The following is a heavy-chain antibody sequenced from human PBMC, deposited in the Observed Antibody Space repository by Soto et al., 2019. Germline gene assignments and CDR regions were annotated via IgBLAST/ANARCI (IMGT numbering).Heavy chain of an antibody. Sequence: SETLSLTCTVSGGSISSNNYYWGWIRQPPGNGLEWIGSIYYSGSTYYNPSLKSRVTISVDTSKNQFSLKLSSVTAADTAVYYCARYPWTAYYFDFWGQGTLVTVSS. CDR3: ARYPWTAYYFDF. CDR2: IYYSGST. D-gene: IGHD5-12*01. V-gene: IGHV4-39*01. CDR1: GGSISSNNYY. J-gene: IGHJ4*02.